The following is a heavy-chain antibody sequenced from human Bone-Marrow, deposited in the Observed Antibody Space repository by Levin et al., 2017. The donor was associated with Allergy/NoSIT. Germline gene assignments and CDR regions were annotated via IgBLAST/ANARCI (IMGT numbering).Heavy chain of an antibody. J-gene: IGHJ6*02. CDR1: GLTFSSHA. Sequence: PGGSLRLSCAASGLTFSSHAMNWVRQAPGKGLEWVSGIRGSGSVTYYADSVKGRFTVSRDNSNNTLFLQMDGLRPEDTAVYYCGSGLRVEAPGTVYYYYAVDVWGQGVTVTVSS. CDR2: IRGSGSVT. D-gene: IGHD1-26*01. CDR3: GSGLRVEAPGTVYYYYAVDV. V-gene: IGHV3-23*01.